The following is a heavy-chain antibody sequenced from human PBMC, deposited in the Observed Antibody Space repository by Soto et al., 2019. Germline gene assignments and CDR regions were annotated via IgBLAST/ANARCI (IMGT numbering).Heavy chain of an antibody. V-gene: IGHV3-53*04. CDR2: IYSGGST. Sequence: ESGGGLVQPGGSLRLSCAASGFTVSSNYMSWVRQAPGKGLEWVSVIYSGGSTYYADSVKGRFTISRHNSKNTLYLQMNSLRAEDTAVYYCARDRVTHPYYYYMDVWGKGTTVTVSS. CDR1: GFTVSSNY. CDR3: ARDRVTHPYYYYMDV. J-gene: IGHJ6*03. D-gene: IGHD2-21*02.